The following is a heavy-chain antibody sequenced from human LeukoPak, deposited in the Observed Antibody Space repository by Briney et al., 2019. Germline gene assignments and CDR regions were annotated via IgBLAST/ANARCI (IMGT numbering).Heavy chain of an antibody. J-gene: IGHJ4*02. D-gene: IGHD2-2*01. CDR1: GFTFTDEY. CDR3: ARDPKSQLLLDY. Sequence: ASVKVSCKSSGFTFTDEYIHWVRQAPGQGLEWMGWINPYSGAINYAQKFQGRVTLTRDTSISTAYMEVSRLTSGDTAVYYCARDPKSQLLLDYWGQGTLVTVSS. CDR2: INPYSGAI. V-gene: IGHV1-2*02.